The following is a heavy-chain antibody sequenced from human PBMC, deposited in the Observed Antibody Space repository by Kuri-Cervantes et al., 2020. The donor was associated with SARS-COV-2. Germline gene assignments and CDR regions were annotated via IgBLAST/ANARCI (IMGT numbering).Heavy chain of an antibody. CDR2: ISYDGSNK. CDR3: AKDKQQQLVSAALDY. CDR1: GFTFSSYA. D-gene: IGHD6-13*01. J-gene: IGHJ4*02. Sequence: GGSLRLSCAASGFTFSSYAMHWVRQAPGKGLEWVAVISYDGSNKYYADSVKGRFTISRDNSKNTLYLQMNSLRAEDTAVYYCAKDKQQQLVSAALDYWGQGTLVTVSS. V-gene: IGHV3-30*01.